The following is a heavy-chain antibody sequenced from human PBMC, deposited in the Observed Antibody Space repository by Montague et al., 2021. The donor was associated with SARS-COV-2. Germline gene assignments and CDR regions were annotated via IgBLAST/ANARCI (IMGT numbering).Heavy chain of an antibody. V-gene: IGHV4-34*01. J-gene: IGHJ3*01. CDR1: GGSFSVYY. Sequence: SETLSLTCAVFGGSFSVYYWTWLRQSPRSGLEWIAEINQSGTANYNPSSKSRCIILVDNTKNHFTLKLTTVTAAETAMYYCAEEREVVRAARTLVASDLWGPGTMVAVSS. CDR3: AEEREVVRAARTLVASDL. D-gene: IGHD2-2*01. CDR2: INQSGTA.